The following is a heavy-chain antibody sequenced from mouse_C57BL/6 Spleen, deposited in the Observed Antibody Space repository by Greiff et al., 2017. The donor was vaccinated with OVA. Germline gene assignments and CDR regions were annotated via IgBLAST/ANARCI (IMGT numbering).Heavy chain of an antibody. D-gene: IGHD1-1*01. J-gene: IGHJ3*02. CDR1: GYTFTSYW. CDR2: IHPNSGST. V-gene: IGHV1-64*01. CDR3: ATGLYYYGSSYG. Sequence: QVQLQQPGAELVKPGASVKLSCKASGYTFTSYWMHWVKQRPGQGLEWIGMIHPNSGSTNYHEQFKSKATLTVDKASSTAYMQLSSLTSEDSAVYYCATGLYYYGSSYGWGQGTLVTVSA.